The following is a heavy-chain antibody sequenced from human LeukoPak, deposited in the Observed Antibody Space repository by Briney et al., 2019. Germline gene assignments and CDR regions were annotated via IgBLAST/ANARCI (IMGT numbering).Heavy chain of an antibody. J-gene: IGHJ4*02. CDR3: AIFSSWYNY. CDR2: IYYSGST. V-gene: IGHV4-39*01. D-gene: IGHD6-13*01. CDR1: GGSISSSSYY. Sequence: PSETLSLTCTVSGGSISSSSYYWGWICQPPGKGLEWIGSIYYSGSTYYNPSLKSRVTISVDTSKNQFSLKLSSVTAADTAVYYCAIFSSWYNYWGQGTLVTVSS.